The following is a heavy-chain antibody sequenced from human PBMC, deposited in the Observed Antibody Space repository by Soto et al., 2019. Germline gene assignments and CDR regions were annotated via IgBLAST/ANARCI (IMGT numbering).Heavy chain of an antibody. D-gene: IGHD3-3*01. CDR3: AKRCRSGFCGGLFDF. CDR2: ISGSGGST. Sequence: EVQLLESGGGWVQPGGSLRLSCAASGFILSNYAMSWVRQAPGQGLAWVSAISGSGGSTYDADSVKGRCTISRDSSKKPLYLQMNSLRAEDSAVYYCAKRCRSGFCGGLFDFWGKGTLVTVSS. CDR1: GFILSNYA. J-gene: IGHJ4*02. V-gene: IGHV3-23*01.